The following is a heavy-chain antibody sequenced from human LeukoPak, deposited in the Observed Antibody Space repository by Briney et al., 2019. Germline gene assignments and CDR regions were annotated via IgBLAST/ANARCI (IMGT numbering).Heavy chain of an antibody. CDR3: ARGDTSWYRSYFDS. CDR2: IIDSGTTT. Sequence: GGSLRLSGAASGFTFSSYGMTWVRQAPGKGLEWVSFIIDSGTTTYYADSVRGRFTVSRDNSKNTVYLQMNSLSADDTAVYYCARGDTSWYRSYFDSWGQGTLVTVSS. D-gene: IGHD6-13*01. V-gene: IGHV3-23*01. CDR1: GFTFSSYG. J-gene: IGHJ4*02.